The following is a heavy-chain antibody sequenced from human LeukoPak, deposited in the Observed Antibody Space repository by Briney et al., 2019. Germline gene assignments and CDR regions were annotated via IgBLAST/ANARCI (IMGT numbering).Heavy chain of an antibody. CDR3: AKLLGEEY. V-gene: IGHV4-59*01. CDR1: GASFSSYF. Sequence: SETLSLTCTVSGASFSSYFWSWIRQSPEKGLEWIGYVYHSGSSSSNPSLPSRGTISQDTSRNQVSLKMTSATAADTAVYYCAKLLGEEYWGQGTQVVVSS. J-gene: IGHJ4*02. D-gene: IGHD6-6*01. CDR2: VYHSGSS.